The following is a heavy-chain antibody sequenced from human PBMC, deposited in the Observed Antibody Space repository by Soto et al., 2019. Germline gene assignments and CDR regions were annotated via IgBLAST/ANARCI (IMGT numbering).Heavy chain of an antibody. D-gene: IGHD3-10*01. J-gene: IGHJ6*02. CDR1: GGSISSGGYY. V-gene: IGHV4-31*03. CDR2: IYYSGST. Sequence: PSETLSLTCTVSGGSISSGGYYWSWIRQHPGKGLEWIGYIYYSGSTYYNPSLKSRVTISVDTSKNQFSLKLSSVTAADTAVYYCARGNPARGYYYYGMDVWGQGTTVTVSS. CDR3: ARGNPARGYYYYGMDV.